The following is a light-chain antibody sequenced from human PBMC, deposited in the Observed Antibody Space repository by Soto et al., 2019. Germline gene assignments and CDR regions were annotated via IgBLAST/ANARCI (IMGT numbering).Light chain of an antibody. CDR2: TNT. CDR3: ASWDDSLNGPV. CDR1: SSNVGGNP. V-gene: IGLV1-44*01. Sequence: QSVLTQQPSASGTPGQRVTISCSGSSSNVGGNPVNWYQHVPTTAPKLLIYTNTQRPSGVPDRFSGSKSGTSASLAISGLQSEDEADYYCASWDDSLNGPVFGTGTKVTVL. J-gene: IGLJ1*01.